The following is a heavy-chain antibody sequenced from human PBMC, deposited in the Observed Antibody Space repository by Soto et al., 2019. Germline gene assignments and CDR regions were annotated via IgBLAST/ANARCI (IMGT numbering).Heavy chain of an antibody. CDR2: ISAYNGNT. Sequence: QVQLVQSGAEVKKPGASVKVSCKASGYTFTSYGISWVRQAPGQGLEWMGWISAYNGNTNYAQKLQGRVTMTTDTSTSPAYIARRRLRSDATAVYSCARVEVDGTPGPFRDGGEGSLVTVSS. CDR1: GYTFTSYG. V-gene: IGHV1-18*01. J-gene: IGHJ4*02. D-gene: IGHD6-19*01. CDR3: ARVEVDGTPGPFRD.